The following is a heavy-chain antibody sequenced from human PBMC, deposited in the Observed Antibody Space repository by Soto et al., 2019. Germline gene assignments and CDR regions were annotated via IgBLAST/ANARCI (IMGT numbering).Heavy chain of an antibody. CDR3: ARSYYDFWSGYYYDY. D-gene: IGHD3-3*01. CDR2: IYYSGST. V-gene: IGHV4-59*01. CDR1: GGSISSYY. Sequence: PSETLSLTCTVSGGSISSYYWSWIRQPPGKGLEWIGYIYYSGSTNYNPSLKSRVTIPVDTSKNQFSLKLSSVTAADTAVYYCARSYYDFWSGYYYDYWGQGTLVTVSS. J-gene: IGHJ4*02.